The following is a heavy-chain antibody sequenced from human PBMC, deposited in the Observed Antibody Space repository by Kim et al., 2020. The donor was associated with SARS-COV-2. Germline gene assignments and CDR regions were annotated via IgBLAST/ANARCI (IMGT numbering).Heavy chain of an antibody. CDR2: VFPVFGTT. CDR1: GGTFSRYS. D-gene: IGHD2-21*01. Sequence: SVKVSCKASGGTFSRYSIIWVRQAPGQGLEWMGGVFPVFGTTNYAQKFQGRVTITADESPTTGYLELSSLRSDDTAVYYCARSEGAPYYFDYWGQGTLVTASS. J-gene: IGHJ4*02. V-gene: IGHV1-69*13. CDR3: ARSEGAPYYFDY.